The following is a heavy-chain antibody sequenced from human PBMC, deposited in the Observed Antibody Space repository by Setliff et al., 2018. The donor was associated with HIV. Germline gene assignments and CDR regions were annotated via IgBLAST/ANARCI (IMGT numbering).Heavy chain of an antibody. CDR3: ARGLVVVTDSDYDTNYYYYYYMDV. D-gene: IGHD5-12*01. CDR1: GGSISSGGYY. J-gene: IGHJ6*03. Sequence: KTSETLSLTCTLSGGSISSGGYYWSWIRQHPGKGLEWIGYIYYSGSTYYNPSLKSLVTMSIDTSKNQFSLKLSSVTAADTAVYYCARGLVVVTDSDYDTNYYYYYYMDVWGKGTTVTVSS. V-gene: IGHV4-31*01. CDR2: IYYSGST.